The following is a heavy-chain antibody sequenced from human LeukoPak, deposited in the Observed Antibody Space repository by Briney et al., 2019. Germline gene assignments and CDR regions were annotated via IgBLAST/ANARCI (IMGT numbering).Heavy chain of an antibody. CDR3: ARRAGAYSHPYDY. J-gene: IGHJ4*02. D-gene: IGHD4/OR15-4a*01. Sequence: GGSLRLSCAASGFTFSSSAMSWVRQAPGKGLEWVSGISGSGGTAHYADSVKGRFTISRDNSKNTLYLQANSLRAEDTAVYYCARRAGAYSHPYDYWGQGTLVTVSS. CDR2: ISGSGGTA. V-gene: IGHV3-23*01. CDR1: GFTFSSSA.